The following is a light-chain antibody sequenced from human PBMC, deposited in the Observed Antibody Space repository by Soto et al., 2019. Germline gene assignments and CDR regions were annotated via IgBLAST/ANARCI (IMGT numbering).Light chain of an antibody. J-gene: IGKJ1*01. CDR3: QQYNNWPPWT. CDR1: QSISIN. CDR2: GAS. Sequence: EIVMTQSPATLSVCPGERAILSCRASQSISINLAWYQQKPGQAPRLLIYGASTRATGIPARFSGSGSGTEFTLTISSLQSEDFAVYYCQQYNNWPPWTFGQGTK. V-gene: IGKV3-15*01.